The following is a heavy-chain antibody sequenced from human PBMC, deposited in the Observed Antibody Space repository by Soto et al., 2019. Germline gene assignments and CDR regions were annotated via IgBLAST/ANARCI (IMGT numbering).Heavy chain of an antibody. CDR1: GVSISSGDW. Sequence: QVQLQESGPGLVKPSGTLSLTCAVSGVSISSGDWWSWVRQPPGKGLEWIGEIYYSGSTNYNPSLKSRVTRSVDKSKNQFSLKVNSVTAADTAVYYCARSGTDGRYFDYWGQGTLVTVSS. CDR3: ARSGTDGRYFDY. J-gene: IGHJ4*02. D-gene: IGHD3-10*01. V-gene: IGHV4-4*02. CDR2: IYYSGST.